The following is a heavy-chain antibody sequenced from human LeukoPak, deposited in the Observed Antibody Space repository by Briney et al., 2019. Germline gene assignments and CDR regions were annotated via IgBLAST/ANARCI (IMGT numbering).Heavy chain of an antibody. CDR2: ITSSGTYI. CDR1: GFTFSDYN. CDR3: AELGITMIGGV. Sequence: GGSLRLSCAASGFTFSDYNMNWVRQAPGKAIEWVSSITSSGTYIFYADSVKGRFTISRDNAKNSLYLQMNSLRAEDTAVYYWAELGITMIGGVWGKGTTVTISS. V-gene: IGHV3-21*01. D-gene: IGHD3-10*02. J-gene: IGHJ6*04.